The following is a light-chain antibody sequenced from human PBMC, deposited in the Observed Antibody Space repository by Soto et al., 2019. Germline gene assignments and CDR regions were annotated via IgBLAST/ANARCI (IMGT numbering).Light chain of an antibody. CDR1: QSISSW. V-gene: IGKV1-5*01. Sequence: DIQMTQSPSTLSASVGDRVTITCRASQSISSWLAWYQQKPGKAPKLLIYDASSLESGVPSRFSGSGSGTEFTLTINSLQPEDFATYYCQQSYNTPFTFGPGTKVDLK. J-gene: IGKJ3*01. CDR2: DAS. CDR3: QQSYNTPFT.